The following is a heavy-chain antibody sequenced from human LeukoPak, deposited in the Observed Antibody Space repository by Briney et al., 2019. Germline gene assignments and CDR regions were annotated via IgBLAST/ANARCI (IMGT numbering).Heavy chain of an antibody. CDR1: GFTFSSYS. D-gene: IGHD3-10*01. Sequence: GRSLRLSCLASGFTFSSYSMHWVRQAPGKGLEWVAVILFDGSNKYYTDSVKGRFTISRDNSKNTLLLQMNTLSAEDTGVYYCAKDWGYGSGTYFTGWGQGTLVTVSS. CDR2: ILFDGSNK. V-gene: IGHV3-30-3*01. CDR3: AKDWGYGSGTYFTG. J-gene: IGHJ4*02.